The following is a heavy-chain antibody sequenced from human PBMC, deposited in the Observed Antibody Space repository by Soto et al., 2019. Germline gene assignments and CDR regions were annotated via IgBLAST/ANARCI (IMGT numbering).Heavy chain of an antibody. D-gene: IGHD3-3*01. CDR1: GFTFSSYW. CDR3: ARANDFWSGVFDY. Sequence: GGSLRLSCAASGFTFSSYWMSRVRQAPGKGLEWVANIKQDGSEKYYVDSVKGRFTISRDNAKNSLYLQMNSLRAEDTAVYYCARANDFWSGVFDYWGQGTLVTVSS. CDR2: IKQDGSEK. J-gene: IGHJ4*02. V-gene: IGHV3-7*01.